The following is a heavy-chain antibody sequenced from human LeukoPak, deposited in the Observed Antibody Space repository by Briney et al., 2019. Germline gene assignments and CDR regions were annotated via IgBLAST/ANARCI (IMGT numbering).Heavy chain of an antibody. CDR2: ISGSGGST. J-gene: IGHJ4*02. CDR1: GFTFSTYA. Sequence: HPGGSLRLSCAASGFTFSTYAMSWVRQAPGKGLGWVSAISGSGGSTYYADSVKGRFTISRDNSKNTLYLQMNSLRAEDTALYYCAKDAKRNYDFWDRFDYWGQGTLVTVSS. D-gene: IGHD3-3*01. V-gene: IGHV3-23*01. CDR3: AKDAKRNYDFWDRFDY.